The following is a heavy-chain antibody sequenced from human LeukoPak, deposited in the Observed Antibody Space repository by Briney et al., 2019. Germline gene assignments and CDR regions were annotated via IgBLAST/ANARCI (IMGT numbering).Heavy chain of an antibody. V-gene: IGHV6-1*01. J-gene: IGHJ6*02. CDR3: ARTKRGTTPFVYYYYYGMDV. CDR2: TYYRSKWYN. Sequence: SQTLSLTCAISGDSVSSNSAAWNWIRQSPSRGLEWLGRTYYRSKWYNDYAVSVKSRITINPDTSKNQFSLQLNSVTPEDTAVYYCARTKRGTTPFVYYYYYGMDVWGQGTTVTVSS. CDR1: GDSVSSNSAA. D-gene: IGHD1-7*01.